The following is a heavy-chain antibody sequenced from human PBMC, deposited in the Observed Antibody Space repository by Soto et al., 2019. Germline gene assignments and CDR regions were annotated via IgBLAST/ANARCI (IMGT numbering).Heavy chain of an antibody. J-gene: IGHJ5*02. Sequence: SETLSLTCTVSGGSISSYYWSWTRQPAGKGLEWIGRIYTSGSTNYNPSLKSRVTMSVDTSKNQFSLKLSSVTAADTAVYYCARDTPRTYYYDSSRGWFDPWGQGTLVTVSS. V-gene: IGHV4-4*07. CDR3: ARDTPRTYYYDSSRGWFDP. CDR2: IYTSGST. D-gene: IGHD3-22*01. CDR1: GGSISSYY.